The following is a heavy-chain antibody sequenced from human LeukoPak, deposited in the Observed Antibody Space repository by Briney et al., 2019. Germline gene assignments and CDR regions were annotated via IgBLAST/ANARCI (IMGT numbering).Heavy chain of an antibody. Sequence: PGGSLRLSCAASGFTFSSYAMSWVRQAPGKGLEWVSTISISGGSTYYADSVKGRFTISRDNAKNSLYLQMNSLRAEDTAVYYCAREAGQWLAKGVDAFDIWGQGTMVTVSS. D-gene: IGHD6-19*01. J-gene: IGHJ3*02. V-gene: IGHV3-23*01. CDR3: AREAGQWLAKGVDAFDI. CDR1: GFTFSSYA. CDR2: ISISGGST.